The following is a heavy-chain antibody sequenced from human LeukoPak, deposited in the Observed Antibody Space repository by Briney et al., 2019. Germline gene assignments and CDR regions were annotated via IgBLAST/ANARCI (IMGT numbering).Heavy chain of an antibody. CDR1: GYSISSGYF. V-gene: IGHV4-38-2*02. CDR3: ARAYSSSWYFNWFDP. J-gene: IGHJ5*02. D-gene: IGHD6-13*01. Sequence: SETLSLTCTVSGYSISSGYFWGWIRQPPGKGLEWIGTIYNSGSTYYNASLESRVTISVDTSKNQFSLKLSSVTAADTAVYYCARAYSSSWYFNWFDPWGQGILVTVSS. CDR2: IYNSGST.